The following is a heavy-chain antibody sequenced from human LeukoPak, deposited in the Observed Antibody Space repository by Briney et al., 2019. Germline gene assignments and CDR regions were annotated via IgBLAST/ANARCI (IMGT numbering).Heavy chain of an antibody. J-gene: IGHJ4*02. CDR3: AKGGIGGLIGRDHFDY. Sequence: QPGGSLRLSCAASGFTFSNYAMHSVRQAPGKGLEWVAVISYDGSNEYYADSVKGRFTISRDNSKNTLFLQMNSLRAEDMAVYYCAKGGIGGLIGRDHFDYWGQGTLVTVSS. V-gene: IGHV3-30-3*01. CDR2: ISYDGSNE. CDR1: GFTFSNYA. D-gene: IGHD3-16*01.